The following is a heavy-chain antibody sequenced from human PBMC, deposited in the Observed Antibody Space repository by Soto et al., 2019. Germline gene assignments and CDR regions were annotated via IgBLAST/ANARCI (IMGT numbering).Heavy chain of an antibody. CDR1: GFSLSTSGVG. D-gene: IGHD2-2*01. J-gene: IGHJ4*02. V-gene: IGHV2-5*02. CDR2: IYWDDDK. Sequence: QITLKESGPTLVKPTQTLTLTCTFSGFSLSTSGVGVGWIRQPPGKALEWLALIYWDDDKRYSPSLKKRLIITKDTSENQVVLTMTNMDPVDTGTYYCARKFCGSSSCPYYFDYWGQGTLVTVSS. CDR3: ARKFCGSSSCPYYFDY.